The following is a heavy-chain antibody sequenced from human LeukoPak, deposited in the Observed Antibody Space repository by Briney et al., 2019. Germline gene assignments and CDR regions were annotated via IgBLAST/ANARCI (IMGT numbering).Heavy chain of an antibody. Sequence: GASVKVSCKASGYTFAGYFMHWVRQAPGQGLEWMGWINPHSGGTNYAQKFQGRVTMTRDTSISTAYMELSRLRSDDTAVYYCASGAVHTAIVPDPLDYWGQGTLVTVSS. D-gene: IGHD5-18*01. CDR2: INPHSGGT. CDR3: ASGAVHTAIVPDPLDY. CDR1: GYTFAGYF. J-gene: IGHJ4*02. V-gene: IGHV1-2*02.